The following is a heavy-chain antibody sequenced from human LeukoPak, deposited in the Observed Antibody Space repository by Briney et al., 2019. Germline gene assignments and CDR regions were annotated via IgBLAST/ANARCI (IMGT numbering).Heavy chain of an antibody. J-gene: IGHJ3*02. V-gene: IGHV4-61*01. CDR2: IYYSGGT. CDR1: GGSVSSGSYY. CDR3: ARDRSPDAFDI. Sequence: SETLSLTCTVSGGSVSSGSYYWSWIRQPPGKGLEWIGHIYYSGGTNYNPSLKSRVTISVDTSKNQFSLKLSSVTAADTAVYYCARDRSPDAFDIWGQGTMVTVSS. D-gene: IGHD3-10*01.